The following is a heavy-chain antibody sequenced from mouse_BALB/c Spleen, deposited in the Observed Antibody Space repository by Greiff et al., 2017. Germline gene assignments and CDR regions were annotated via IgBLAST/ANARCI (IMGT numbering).Heavy chain of an antibody. J-gene: IGHJ2*01. CDR3: ATLDSSGYFDY. D-gene: IGHD3-2*01. Sequence: VQLQQSGPELVKPGASVKISCKASGYSFTGYYMHWVKQSHVKSLEWIGRINPYNGATSYNQNFKDKASLTVDKSSSTAYMELHSLTSEDSAVYYCATLDSSGYFDYWGQGTTLTVSS. CDR1: GYSFTGYY. CDR2: INPYNGAT. V-gene: IGHV1-31*01.